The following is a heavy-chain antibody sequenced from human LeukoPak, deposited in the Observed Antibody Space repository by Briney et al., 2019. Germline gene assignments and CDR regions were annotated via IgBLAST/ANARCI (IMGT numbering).Heavy chain of an antibody. J-gene: IGHJ6*03. CDR3: AKGSKAVLFTRDHYMDV. D-gene: IGHD6-19*01. CDR1: GFTFTSYD. CDR2: IRYDGSNK. Sequence: GGSLRLSCAASGFTFTSYDIHWVRQAPGKGLEWVAFIRYDGSNKYYADSVRGRFTISRDNSKNTLYLQMNSLRAEDTAVYFCAKGSKAVLFTRDHYMDVWGKGTTVTISS. V-gene: IGHV3-30*02.